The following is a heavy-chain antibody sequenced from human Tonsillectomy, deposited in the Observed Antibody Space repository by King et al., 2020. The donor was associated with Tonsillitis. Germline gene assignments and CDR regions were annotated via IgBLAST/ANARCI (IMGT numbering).Heavy chain of an antibody. CDR2: IYHSGST. V-gene: IGHV4-30-2*01. CDR3: AREGSGYNDAFDI. J-gene: IGHJ3*02. CDR1: GGSISSGGYS. D-gene: IGHD3-3*01. Sequence: MQLQESGSGLVKPSQTLSLTCAVSGGSISSGGYSWSWIRQPPGKGLEWLGYIYHSGSTYYNPSLKSRVTISVDRSKNQFSLKLSSVTAADTAVYYCAREGSGYNDAFDIWGQGTMVTVSS.